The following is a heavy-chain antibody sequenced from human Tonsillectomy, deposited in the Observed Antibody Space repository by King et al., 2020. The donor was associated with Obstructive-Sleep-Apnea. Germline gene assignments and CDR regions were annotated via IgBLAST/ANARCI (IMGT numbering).Heavy chain of an antibody. CDR1: GYSITRYW. D-gene: IGHD3-22*01. Sequence: QLVQSGAELEKPGEFLRLSCPASGYSITRYWILWVRQMPGKDLEWMGRIDPSDFYTYYTPSFQGHVTISADKSISTAYLQWSSLKASDTAMYYCHYDSRTSGFDIWGQGTMVTVSS. CDR2: IDPSDFYT. CDR3: HYDSRTSGFDI. J-gene: IGHJ3*02. V-gene: IGHV5-10-1*01.